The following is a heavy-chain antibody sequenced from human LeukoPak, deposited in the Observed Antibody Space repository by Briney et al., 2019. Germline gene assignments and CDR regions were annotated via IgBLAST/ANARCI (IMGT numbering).Heavy chain of an antibody. CDR2: ISSSGSTI. D-gene: IGHD1-1*01. V-gene: IGHV3-11*01. CDR1: GFTFSDYY. Sequence: GALRLSCAASGFTFSDYYMSWIRQAPGKGLEWVSYISSSGSTIYYADSVKGRFTISRDNAKNSLYLQMNSLRAEDTAVYYCAKDRWTEVDAFDIWGQGTMVTVSS. J-gene: IGHJ3*02. CDR3: AKDRWTEVDAFDI.